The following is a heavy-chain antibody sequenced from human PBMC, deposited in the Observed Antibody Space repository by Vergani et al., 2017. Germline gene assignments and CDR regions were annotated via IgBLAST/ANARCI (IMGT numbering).Heavy chain of an antibody. D-gene: IGHD2-15*01. Sequence: QVQLVQSGAEVKKPGSSVKVSCKASGGTFSSYAISWVRQAPGQVLKWMGRIIPILGIANYAQKFQGRVTITADKSTSTAYMELSSLRSEDTAVYYCARGGVVAALYYYYGMDVWGQGTTVTVSS. CDR2: IIPILGIA. CDR1: GGTFSSYA. V-gene: IGHV1-69*04. J-gene: IGHJ6*02. CDR3: ARGGVVAALYYYYGMDV.